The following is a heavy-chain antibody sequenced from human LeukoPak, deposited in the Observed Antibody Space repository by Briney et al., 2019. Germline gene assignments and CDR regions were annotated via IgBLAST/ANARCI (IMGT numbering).Heavy chain of an antibody. Sequence: PSETLSLTCAVSGGSFSGYYWSWIRQPPGKGLEWIGEINHSGSTNYNPSLKSRVTISVDTSKNQFSLKLSSVTAADTAVYYCARTYYDILTGYPTPFDPWGQGTLVTVSS. D-gene: IGHD3-9*01. CDR1: GGSFSGYY. CDR3: ARTYYDILTGYPTPFDP. J-gene: IGHJ5*02. V-gene: IGHV4-34*01. CDR2: INHSGST.